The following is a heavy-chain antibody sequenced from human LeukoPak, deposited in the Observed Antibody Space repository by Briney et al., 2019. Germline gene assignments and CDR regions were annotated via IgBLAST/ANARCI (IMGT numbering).Heavy chain of an antibody. CDR3: ARDAIFGVVTQYYFDY. V-gene: IGHV1-69*04. CDR1: GYTFTGYY. Sequence: ASVKVSCKASGYTFTGYYMHWVRQAPGQGLEWMGRIIPILGIANYAQKFQGRVTITADKSTSTAYMELSSLRSEDTAVYYCARDAIFGVVTQYYFDYWGQGTLVTVSS. J-gene: IGHJ4*02. CDR2: IIPILGIA. D-gene: IGHD3-3*01.